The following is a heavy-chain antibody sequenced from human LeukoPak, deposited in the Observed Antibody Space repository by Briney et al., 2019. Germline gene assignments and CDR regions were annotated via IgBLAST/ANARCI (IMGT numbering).Heavy chain of an antibody. CDR3: AKDLWGQGGYLDY. CDR2: IRYDGSNK. V-gene: IGHV3-30*02. Sequence: QPGGSLRLSCAASGFTFSSYGMHWVRQAPGKGLEWVAFIRYDGSNKYYADSVKGRFTISRDNSKNTLYLQMNSLRAEDTAVYYCAKDLWGQGGYLDYWGQGTLVTVSS. D-gene: IGHD3-16*02. J-gene: IGHJ4*02. CDR1: GFTFSSYG.